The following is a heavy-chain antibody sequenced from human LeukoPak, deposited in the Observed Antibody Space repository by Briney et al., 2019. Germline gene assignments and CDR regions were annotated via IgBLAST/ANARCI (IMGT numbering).Heavy chain of an antibody. CDR3: ARQVGMAARPPLEFDY. D-gene: IGHD6-6*01. Sequence: SETLSLTCTVSGGSISSGSYYWSWIRQPAGKGLEWIGRIYTSGSTNYNPSLKSRVTISVDTSKNQFSLKLSSVTAADTAVYYCARQVGMAARPPLEFDYWGQGTLVTVSS. CDR1: GGSISSGSYY. J-gene: IGHJ4*02. V-gene: IGHV4-61*02. CDR2: IYTSGST.